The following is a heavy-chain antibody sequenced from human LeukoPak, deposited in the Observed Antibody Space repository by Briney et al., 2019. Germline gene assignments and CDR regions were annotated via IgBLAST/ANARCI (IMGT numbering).Heavy chain of an antibody. J-gene: IGHJ4*02. Sequence: GGSLRLSCAASGFTFITYNMNWVRQAPGKGLVWVSRIDSDGSSTSYADSVKGRFTISRDNAKNTLYLQMNSLRAEDTAVYYCAREWGLGYWGQGTLVTVSS. CDR3: AREWGLGY. D-gene: IGHD2-21*01. V-gene: IGHV3-74*01. CDR2: IDSDGSST. CDR1: GFTFITYN.